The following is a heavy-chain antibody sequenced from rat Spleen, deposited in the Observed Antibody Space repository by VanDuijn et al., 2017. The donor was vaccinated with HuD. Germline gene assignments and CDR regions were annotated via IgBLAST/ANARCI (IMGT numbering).Heavy chain of an antibody. J-gene: IGHJ3*01. CDR3: TRWLSMSSTNYYYALFAY. D-gene: IGHD1-6*01. V-gene: IGHV3-1*01. CDR1: GYSITSNY. CDR2: IDYSGRT. Sequence: EVQLQESGPGLVKPSQSLSLTCSVTGYSITSNYWGWIRKFPGNKMEWMGYIDYSGRTSYNPSLKSRISITRDTSKNQFFLQFNYVTTEDTATYYCTRWLSMSSTNYYYALFAYWGQGTLVTVSS.